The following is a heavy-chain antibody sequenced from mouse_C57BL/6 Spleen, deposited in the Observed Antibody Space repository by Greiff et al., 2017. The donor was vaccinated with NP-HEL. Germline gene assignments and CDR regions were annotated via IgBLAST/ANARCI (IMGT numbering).Heavy chain of an antibody. D-gene: IGHD1-1*01. CDR3: AIRGDTTVVPHYYAMDY. V-gene: IGHV1-74*01. Sequence: QVQLQQPGAELVKPGASVKVSCKASGYTFTSYWMHWVKQRPGQGLEWIGRIHPSDSDTNYNQKFKGKATLTVDKSSSTAYMQLSSLTSEDSAVYYCAIRGDTTVVPHYYAMDYWGQGTSVTVSS. CDR2: IHPSDSDT. CDR1: GYTFTSYW. J-gene: IGHJ4*01.